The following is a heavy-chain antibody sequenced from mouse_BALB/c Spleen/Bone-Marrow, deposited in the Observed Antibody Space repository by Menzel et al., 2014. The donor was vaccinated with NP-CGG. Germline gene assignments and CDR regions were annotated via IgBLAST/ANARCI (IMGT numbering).Heavy chain of an antibody. V-gene: IGHV1-9*01. CDR3: TRSRRAMDH. J-gene: IGHJ4*01. Sequence: VHLVESGAELMKPGASVKISCKATGYTFSSYWIEFIKQRPGHGLEWIGEILPGSGSTHYNEKFKSKATLTVDKSSSTAYMSLSSLTSEDSAVYYCTRSRRAMDHWGQGTSVTVSS. CDR2: ILPGSGST. D-gene: IGHD2-12*01. CDR1: GYTFSSYW.